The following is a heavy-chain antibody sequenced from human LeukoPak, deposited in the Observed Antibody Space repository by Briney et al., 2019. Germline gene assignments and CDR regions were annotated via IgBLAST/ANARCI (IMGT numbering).Heavy chain of an antibody. Sequence: GGSLRLSCAASGFTFSSYAMGWVRQAPGKGLEWVSAISGSGDSTYSADSVKGRFTISRDNSKNTLYLQMNSLRAEDTAVYYCAKGDVVVPYWGQGTLVTVSS. CDR1: GFTFSSYA. V-gene: IGHV3-23*01. J-gene: IGHJ1*01. CDR2: ISGSGDST. CDR3: AKGDVVVPY. D-gene: IGHD2-2*01.